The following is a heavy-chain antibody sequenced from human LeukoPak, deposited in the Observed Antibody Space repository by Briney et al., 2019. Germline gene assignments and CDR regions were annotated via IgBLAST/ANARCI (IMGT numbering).Heavy chain of an antibody. Sequence: GSLRLSCAASGFTFSSYSMNWVRQAPGKGLEWVSSISSSSSYIYYADSVKGRFTISRDNAKNSLYLQMNSLRAEDTAVYYCARVMATAYYYGMDVWGQGTTVTVSS. CDR3: ARVMATAYYYGMDV. CDR1: GFTFSSYS. CDR2: ISSSSSYI. D-gene: IGHD5-24*01. J-gene: IGHJ6*02. V-gene: IGHV3-21*01.